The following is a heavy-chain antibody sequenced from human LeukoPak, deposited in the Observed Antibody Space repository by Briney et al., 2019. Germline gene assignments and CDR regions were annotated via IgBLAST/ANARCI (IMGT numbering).Heavy chain of an antibody. CDR3: ARNDCSGGSCYPPAS. CDR2: INHSGST. CDR1: GGSFSGYY. Sequence: PSETLSLTCAVYGGSFSGYYWSWIRQPPGKGVEWVGEINHSGSTNYNPSLKSRVTISVDPSKNQFSLKLSSVTAADTAVYYCARNDCSGGSCYPPASWGQGTLVTVSS. D-gene: IGHD2-15*01. J-gene: IGHJ5*02. V-gene: IGHV4-34*01.